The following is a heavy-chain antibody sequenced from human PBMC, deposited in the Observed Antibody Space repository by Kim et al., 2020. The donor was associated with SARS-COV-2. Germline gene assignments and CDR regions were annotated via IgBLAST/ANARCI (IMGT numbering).Heavy chain of an antibody. D-gene: IGHD3-16*01. V-gene: IGHV4-31*03. Sequence: SETLSLTCTVSGDSITSGGYYWNWIRQQPGKDLEWIGSIYYGGNTHYIPSLKSRLTISVDTSKNHFSLNLNSATAADTAVYYCARDDSLGGFDYWGQGILVTVSA. CDR2: IYYGGNT. CDR1: GDSITSGGYY. CDR3: ARDDSLGGFDY. J-gene: IGHJ4*02.